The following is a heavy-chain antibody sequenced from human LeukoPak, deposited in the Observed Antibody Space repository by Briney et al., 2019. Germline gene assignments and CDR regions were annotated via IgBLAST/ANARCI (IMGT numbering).Heavy chain of an antibody. CDR3: ARGGSSWYYAYDL. J-gene: IGHJ3*01. CDR2: INHSGRT. V-gene: IGHV4-39*07. CDR1: GGSISSSSYY. Sequence: PSETLSLTCTVSGGSISSSSYYWSWIRQSPGKGLEWIGEINHSGRTSYNPSLKSRVTISKDTSKNQFSLKLTSVTAADTAVYYCARGGSSWYYAYDLWGQGTMVIVSS. D-gene: IGHD6-13*01.